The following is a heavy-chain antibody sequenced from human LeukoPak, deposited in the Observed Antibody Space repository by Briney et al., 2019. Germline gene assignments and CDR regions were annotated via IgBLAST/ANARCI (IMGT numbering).Heavy chain of an antibody. Sequence: ASVKVSCKASGYTFSGYYIHWVRQAPGQGLEWMGWINPNSGGTNYAQRFQGRVTMTRDTSISTAYMDLSRLRPDDTAVYYCARVDSTGYYRGRGPIDYWDQGTLVTVSS. CDR1: GYTFSGYY. D-gene: IGHD3-22*01. CDR2: INPNSGGT. V-gene: IGHV1-2*02. J-gene: IGHJ4*02. CDR3: ARVDSTGYYRGRGPIDY.